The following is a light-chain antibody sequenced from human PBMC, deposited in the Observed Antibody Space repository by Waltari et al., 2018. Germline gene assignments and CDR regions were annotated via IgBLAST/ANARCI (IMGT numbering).Light chain of an antibody. V-gene: IGKV2-30*02. Sequence: DVVVTQSPLSLPVTLGQPASISCRSRESLVPTDGNTYLHWFQQRPGQSPRRLMYMVSERDSGVPDRVSGSGAGTDVTLKISRVEAEEVGIYYCMQSTHWPPWTFGQGTKVEIK. J-gene: IGKJ1*01. CDR3: MQSTHWPPWT. CDR2: MVS. CDR1: ESLVPTDGNTY.